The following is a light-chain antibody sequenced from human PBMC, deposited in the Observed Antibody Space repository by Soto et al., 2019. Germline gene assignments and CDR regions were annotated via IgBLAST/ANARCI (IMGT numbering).Light chain of an antibody. CDR3: QQNGRSPT. CDR2: GAS. CDR1: QSVSSSY. J-gene: IGKJ3*01. Sequence: EIVLTQSPGTLSLSPGERATLSCRASQSVSSSYLAWYQQKPGQAPRLLIYGASSRATGIPDRFSGSGSGTEFTLTISRLEPEDCGVYYCQQNGRSPTFGPGTKVDI. V-gene: IGKV3-20*01.